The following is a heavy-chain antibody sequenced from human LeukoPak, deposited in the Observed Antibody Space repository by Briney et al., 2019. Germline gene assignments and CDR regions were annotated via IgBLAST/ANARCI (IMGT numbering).Heavy chain of an antibody. CDR3: ARAAVAGTKDSLDYMDV. J-gene: IGHJ6*03. V-gene: IGHV1-2*02. Sequence: ASVKVSCKASGYTFTGYYMHWVRQAPGQGLEWMGWINPNSGGTNYAQKFQGRVTMTRDTSISTAYMELSRLRSDDTAVYYCARAAVAGTKDSLDYMDVWGKGTTVTVSS. CDR1: GYTFTGYY. D-gene: IGHD6-19*01. CDR2: INPNSGGT.